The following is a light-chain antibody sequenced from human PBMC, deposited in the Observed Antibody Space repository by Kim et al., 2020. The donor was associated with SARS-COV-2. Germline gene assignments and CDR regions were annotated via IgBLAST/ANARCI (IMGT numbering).Light chain of an antibody. CDR1: QSVLYSPNNKNY. V-gene: IGKV4-1*01. CDR2: WAS. J-gene: IGKJ1*01. Sequence: DIVMTQSPESLAVSLGERATMNCKSSQSVLYSPNNKNYLAWYQQKPGQPPKLLVYWASTRESGVPDRFSGSGSGTDFTLSISSLQAEDVAVYYCHQYSTTPWTFGQGTKVDIK. CDR3: HQYSTTPWT.